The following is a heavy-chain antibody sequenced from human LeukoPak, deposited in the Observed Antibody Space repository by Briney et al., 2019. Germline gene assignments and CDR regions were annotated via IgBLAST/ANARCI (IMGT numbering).Heavy chain of an antibody. Sequence: SETLSLTCAVSGYSISTGYYLGWIRQPPGKGLEGIGSFHHSGSTYYNPSLKSRVTISVETSKNQFSLKLPSVTAADTAVYYCARDFRGYDRSGYFATWGQGTLVTVSS. CDR3: ARDFRGYDRSGYFAT. J-gene: IGHJ4*02. CDR2: FHHSGST. D-gene: IGHD3-22*01. V-gene: IGHV4-38-2*02. CDR1: GYSISTGYY.